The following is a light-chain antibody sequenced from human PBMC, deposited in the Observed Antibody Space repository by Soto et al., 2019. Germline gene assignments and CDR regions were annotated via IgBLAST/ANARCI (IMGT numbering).Light chain of an antibody. V-gene: IGLV2-8*01. CDR1: SSDVGAYNY. CDR3: SSFASSNTGV. CDR2: EVT. J-gene: IGLJ3*02. Sequence: QSALTQPPSASGSPGQSVTISCTGTSSDVGAYNYVSWYQQHAGKAPKLVIYEVTKRPSGVPDRFSGYKSANTASLTVSGLQAEDEADYYCSSFASSNTGVFGGGTKVTVL.